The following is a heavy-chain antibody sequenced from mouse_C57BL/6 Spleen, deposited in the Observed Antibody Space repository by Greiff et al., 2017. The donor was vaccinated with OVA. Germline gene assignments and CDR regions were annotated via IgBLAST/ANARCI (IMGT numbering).Heavy chain of an antibody. CDR3: ARGGHYGSSYWYFDV. CDR2: IDPANGNT. CDR1: GFNIKNTY. V-gene: IGHV14-3*01. Sequence: VQLQQSVAELVRPGASVKLSCTASGFNIKNTYMHWVQQRPEQGLEWIGRIDPANGNTKYAPKFQGKATITADTSSNTGYLQLSSLTSEDTAIYYCARGGHYGSSYWYFDVWGTGTTVTVSS. J-gene: IGHJ1*03. D-gene: IGHD1-1*01.